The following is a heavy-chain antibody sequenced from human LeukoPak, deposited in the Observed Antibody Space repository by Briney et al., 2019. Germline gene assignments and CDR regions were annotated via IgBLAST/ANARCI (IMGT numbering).Heavy chain of an antibody. D-gene: IGHD1-7*01. CDR3: ARPRYNWNYSGSYDAFDI. CDR2: INHSGST. V-gene: IGHV4-34*01. Sequence: SETLSLTCAVYGGSFSGYYWSWVRQPPGKGLEWIGEINHSGSTNYNPSLKSRVTISVDTSKNQFSLKLSSVTAADTAVYYCARPRYNWNYSGSYDAFDIWGQGTMVTVSS. CDR1: GGSFSGYY. J-gene: IGHJ3*02.